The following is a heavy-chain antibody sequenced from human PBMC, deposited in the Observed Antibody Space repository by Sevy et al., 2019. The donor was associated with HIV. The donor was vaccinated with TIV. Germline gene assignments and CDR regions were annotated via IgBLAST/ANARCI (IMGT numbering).Heavy chain of an antibody. Sequence: GGSLRLSCTASGFIFSNYNMNWVRQAPGKGLEWVSYIRSSSNDIYYVDSVKGRFTISRDNAKNPLYLQMNSLRAEDTAVYYCARKMELLVPDYWGQGTLVTVSS. V-gene: IGHV3-21*01. J-gene: IGHJ4*02. CDR3: ARKMELLVPDY. D-gene: IGHD2-21*02. CDR1: GFIFSNYN. CDR2: IRSSSNDI.